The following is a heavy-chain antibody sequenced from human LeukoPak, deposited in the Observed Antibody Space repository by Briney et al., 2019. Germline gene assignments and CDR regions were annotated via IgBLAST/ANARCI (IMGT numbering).Heavy chain of an antibody. CDR3: AKDSSSSSYYYGMDV. CDR1: GFTFSSFA. V-gene: IGHV3-23*01. CDR2: FSGSGGST. J-gene: IGHJ6*02. D-gene: IGHD6-6*01. Sequence: GGSLRLSCAASGFTFSSFAMSWVRQAPGKGLEWVSGFSGSGGSTYYADSVKGRFTISRDNSKNTLYLQMNSLRAEDTAVYHCAKDSSSSSYYYGMDVWGQGTTVTVSS.